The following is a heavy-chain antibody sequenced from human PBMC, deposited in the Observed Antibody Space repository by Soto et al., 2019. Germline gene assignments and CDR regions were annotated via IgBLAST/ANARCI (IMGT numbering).Heavy chain of an antibody. J-gene: IGHJ6*02. CDR1: GGCISSSSYY. V-gene: IGHV4-39*01. Sequence: PSETVSLTCTVSGGCISSSSYYWGWIRQPPGKGLEWIGSIFYSGSTYYNLSLKSRVTISVDTSKNQFSLKLSSVTAADTAVYYCARHLTYCSAGSCYSDFPYYGMDVWGQGTTVT. CDR2: IFYSGST. CDR3: ARHLTYCSAGSCYSDFPYYGMDV. D-gene: IGHD2-15*01.